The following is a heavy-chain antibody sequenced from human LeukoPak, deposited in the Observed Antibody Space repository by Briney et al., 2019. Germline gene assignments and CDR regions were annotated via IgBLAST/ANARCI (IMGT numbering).Heavy chain of an antibody. V-gene: IGHV1-69*13. CDR1: GGTFSSYG. J-gene: IGHJ4*02. CDR2: IIPIFGTA. CDR3: ASQKWLQLYYFDY. D-gene: IGHD5-24*01. Sequence: SVKVSCKASGGTFSSYGINWVRQAPGQGLEWMGGIIPIFGTATYAQKFQGRVTITADESTSTAYMDLSSLRSEDTAVYYCASQKWLQLYYFDYWGQGTLVTVSS.